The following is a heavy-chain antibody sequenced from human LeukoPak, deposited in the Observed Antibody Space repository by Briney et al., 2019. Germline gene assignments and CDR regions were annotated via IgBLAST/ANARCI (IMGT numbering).Heavy chain of an antibody. J-gene: IGHJ4*02. V-gene: IGHV1-18*01. CDR3: ARDYSYYLGELPTY. Sequence: GASVKVSCKASGYTFSSYGISWVRQAPGQGLDWVGWIRGDNGNTNYAQKLQGRVPMTTDTSTSTVYMELRSLTSDDTAVYYCARDYSYYLGELPTYWGQGTLVTVSS. D-gene: IGHD1-26*01. CDR2: IRGDNGNT. CDR1: GYTFSSYG.